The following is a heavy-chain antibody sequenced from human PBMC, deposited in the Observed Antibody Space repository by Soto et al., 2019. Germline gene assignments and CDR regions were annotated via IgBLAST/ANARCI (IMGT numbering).Heavy chain of an antibody. Sequence: QVQLQESGPGLVKPSETLSLTCTVSGGSISSYYWSWIRQPPGKGLEWIGYIYYSGSTNYNPSLKSRVTISVDTSKNQFSLKLSSVTAADTAVYYCVRSARNWFDPWGQGTLVTVSS. CDR1: GGSISSYY. J-gene: IGHJ5*02. CDR3: VRSARNWFDP. CDR2: IYYSGST. V-gene: IGHV4-59*01.